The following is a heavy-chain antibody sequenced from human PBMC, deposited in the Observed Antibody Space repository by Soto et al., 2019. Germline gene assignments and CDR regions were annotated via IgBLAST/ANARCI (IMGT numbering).Heavy chain of an antibody. CDR2: ISYDGSNK. V-gene: IGHV3-30*18. CDR1: GFTFSSYG. Sequence: GGSLRLSCAASGFTFSSYGMHWVRQAPGKGLEWVAVISYDGSNKYYADSVKGRFTISRDNSKNTLYLQMNSLRAEDTAVYYCAKDRSDYGSGSYEPAYYFDYWGQGTLVTVSS. CDR3: AKDRSDYGSGSYEPAYYFDY. D-gene: IGHD3-10*01. J-gene: IGHJ4*02.